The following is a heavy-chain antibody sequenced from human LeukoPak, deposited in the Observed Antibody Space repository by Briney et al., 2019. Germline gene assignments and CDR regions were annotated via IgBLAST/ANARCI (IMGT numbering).Heavy chain of an antibody. Sequence: SQTLSLTCAISGDSVSSNSAAWNWIRQSPSRGLEWLGRTYCRSKWYTDYTMSVKSQITINPDTSKNQVSLQLNSVTPEDTAVYYCARAISGSLDYWGQGTLVTVSP. D-gene: IGHD1-26*01. CDR2: TYCRSKWYT. J-gene: IGHJ4*02. CDR3: ARAISGSLDY. CDR1: GDSVSSNSAA. V-gene: IGHV6-1*01.